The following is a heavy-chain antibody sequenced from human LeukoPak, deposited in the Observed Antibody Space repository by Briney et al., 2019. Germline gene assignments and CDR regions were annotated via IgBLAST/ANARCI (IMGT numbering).Heavy chain of an antibody. V-gene: IGHV3-21*01. Sequence: GGSLRLSCAASGFTFSSYSMNWVRQAPGKGLEWVSSISISSHIYYADSVKGRFTISRDNAKKSLYLQMNSLRAEDTAVYYCAELGITMIGGVWGKGTTVTISS. CDR2: ISISSHI. J-gene: IGHJ6*04. CDR3: AELGITMIGGV. CDR1: GFTFSSYS. D-gene: IGHD3-10*02.